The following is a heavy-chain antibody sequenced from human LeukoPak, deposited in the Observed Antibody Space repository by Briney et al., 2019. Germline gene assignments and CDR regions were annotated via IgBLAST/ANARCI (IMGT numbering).Heavy chain of an antibody. CDR1: GFRFDDYA. CDR2: ISWNSGSV. V-gene: IGHV3-9*01. J-gene: IGHJ3*02. D-gene: IGHD2-2*01. Sequence: SLRLSCAASGFRFDDYAMHWVRQAPGKGLEWVSGISWNSGSVAYVVSVKGRFTISRDNAKNSLYLQMNSLRAEDTAVYYCARDFDCSSTSCYDNAFDIWGQGTMVTVSS. CDR3: ARDFDCSSTSCYDNAFDI.